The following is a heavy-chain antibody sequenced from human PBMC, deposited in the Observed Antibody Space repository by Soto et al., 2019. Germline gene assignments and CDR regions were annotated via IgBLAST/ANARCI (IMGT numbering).Heavy chain of an antibody. CDR2: IKYSGTT. Sequence: SETLSLTCTVSGGSISSSRCHWGWIRQPPGKGLEWIASIKYSGTTFYNPSLKSRVTLSVDTSKNQFSLKLSSVTAADTAVYYCASTAHSSGWYSGGFDYWGQGTLVTVSS. CDR1: GGSISSSRCH. D-gene: IGHD6-19*01. J-gene: IGHJ4*02. V-gene: IGHV4-39*07. CDR3: ASTAHSSGWYSGGFDY.